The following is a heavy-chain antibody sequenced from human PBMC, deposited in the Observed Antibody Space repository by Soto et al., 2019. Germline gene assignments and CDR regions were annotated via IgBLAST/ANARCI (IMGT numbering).Heavy chain of an antibody. Sequence: QVQLVESGGGVVQPGRSLRLSCAASGFIFSTYGMHWVRQAPGEGLEWVAFISYDGSRKYYADSVKGRFTISRDNSKNTLDVQMNSLRAEDTAVYYCARGLGDCSAGTCFFQYWGQGTLVSVAS. V-gene: IGHV3-30*03. CDR3: ARGLGDCSAGTCFFQY. CDR2: ISYDGSRK. D-gene: IGHD2-15*01. CDR1: GFIFSTYG. J-gene: IGHJ4*02.